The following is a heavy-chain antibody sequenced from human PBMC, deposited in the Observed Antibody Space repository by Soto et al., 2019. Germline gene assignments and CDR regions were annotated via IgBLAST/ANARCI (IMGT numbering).Heavy chain of an antibody. Sequence: GASVKFSCKASGYSFSTHAMHWVRQAPGQGLEWGGWINSVNDHTIYXXKFQGRVXXTSDTSGTTAXMELSSLTSEDTAIYYCATNILGGTTDYXX. V-gene: IGHV1-3*01. CDR1: GYSFSTHA. J-gene: IGHJ4*01. CDR2: INSVNDHT. CDR3: ATNILGGTTDY. D-gene: IGHD1-7*01.